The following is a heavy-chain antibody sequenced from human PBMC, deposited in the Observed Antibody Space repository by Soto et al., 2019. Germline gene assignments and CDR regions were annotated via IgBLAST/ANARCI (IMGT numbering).Heavy chain of an antibody. Sequence: PSETLSLTCTVSGGSISSSSYYWGWIRQPPGKGLEWIGSIYYSGSTYYNPSLKSRVTISVDTSKNQFSLKLSSATAADTAVYYCARPSRTTVASGGEFDPWGQGTLVTVSS. CDR3: ARPSRTTVASGGEFDP. V-gene: IGHV4-39*01. CDR1: GGSISSSSYY. D-gene: IGHD6-25*01. CDR2: IYYSGST. J-gene: IGHJ5*02.